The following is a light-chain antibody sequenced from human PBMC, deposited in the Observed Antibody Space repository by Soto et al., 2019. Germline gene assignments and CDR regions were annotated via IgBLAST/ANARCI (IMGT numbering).Light chain of an antibody. J-gene: IGLJ1*01. Sequence: QSALTQPRSVSGSPGQSVTISCTGTSSDVGGYNYVSWYQHHPGKAPKLMIYDVSKRPSGVPDRFSGFKSGNTASLTISGLQAEDEADYYCCSYAGRNNYVFGTGTKLTVL. V-gene: IGLV2-11*01. CDR3: CSYAGRNNYV. CDR1: SSDVGGYNY. CDR2: DVS.